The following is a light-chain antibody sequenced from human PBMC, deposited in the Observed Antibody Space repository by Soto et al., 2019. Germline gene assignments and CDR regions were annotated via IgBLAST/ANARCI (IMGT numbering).Light chain of an antibody. J-gene: IGLJ1*01. Sequence: QSVLTQPPSASGSPGQSVTISCTGISSDVGGYNYVSWYQQHPGKAPKLMIYEVSKRPSGVPDRFSGSKSGNTASLIVSGLQAEDEADYYCSPHAGSNIWVFGTGTKVTVL. V-gene: IGLV2-8*01. CDR1: SSDVGGYNY. CDR3: SPHAGSNIWV. CDR2: EVS.